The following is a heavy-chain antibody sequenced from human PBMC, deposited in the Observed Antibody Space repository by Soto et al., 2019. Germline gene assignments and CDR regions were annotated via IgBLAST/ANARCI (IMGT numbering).Heavy chain of an antibody. CDR1: GFTFSNFA. CDR3: AKDPPTTGTTFDF. Sequence: GGSLRLSCGASGFTFSNFAMSWVRQAPGKGLEWVSTISKSGENTYYADSVKGRFTISRDNSKNTLFLQINSLRAEDTAIYYCAKDPPTTGTTFDFWGQGTLVTAPQ. D-gene: IGHD1-1*01. V-gene: IGHV3-23*01. J-gene: IGHJ4*02. CDR2: ISKSGENT.